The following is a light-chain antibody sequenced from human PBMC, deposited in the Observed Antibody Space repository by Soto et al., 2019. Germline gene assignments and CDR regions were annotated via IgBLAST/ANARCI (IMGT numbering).Light chain of an antibody. Sequence: EIVMTHSPATLSVSPCERATLSFRASQSVSSNLAWYQQKPGQAPRLLIYGASTRATGIPARFSGSGSGTEFTLTISSLQSEDFAVYYCQQYNAWPGTFGQGTKVDIK. J-gene: IGKJ1*01. CDR1: QSVSSN. CDR3: QQYNAWPGT. CDR2: GAS. V-gene: IGKV3-15*01.